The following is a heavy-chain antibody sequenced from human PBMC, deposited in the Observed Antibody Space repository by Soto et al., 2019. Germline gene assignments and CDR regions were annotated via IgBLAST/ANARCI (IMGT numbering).Heavy chain of an antibody. D-gene: IGHD2-15*01. Sequence: EVQRLESGGGLVQPGGSLRLSCAASGFTFSSYAMSWVRQAPGKGLEWVSAITGSGGSTFYADSVRGRFTISRDNSKNTLSLQMNSLRAEDTAVYYCAKVAAGYWYFDLWGRGTLVTVSS. J-gene: IGHJ2*01. V-gene: IGHV3-23*01. CDR2: ITGSGGST. CDR1: GFTFSSYA. CDR3: AKVAAGYWYFDL.